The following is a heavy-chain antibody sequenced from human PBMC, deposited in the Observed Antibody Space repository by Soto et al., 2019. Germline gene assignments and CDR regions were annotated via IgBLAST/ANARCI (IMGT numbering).Heavy chain of an antibody. J-gene: IGHJ4*02. CDR2: FRAGGDDGTT. V-gene: IGHV3-23*01. Sequence: GGSLRLSCVASGFTFSSYSMRWVRQAPGKGLEWVSGFRAGGDDGTTYYADSVKGRFTISRDNSKNTLFLQMNSLRAEDTAIYYCAKKVNSGSGSQYFDYFGQGTLGTVSS. CDR1: GFTFSSYS. D-gene: IGHD3-10*01. CDR3: AKKVNSGSGSQYFDY.